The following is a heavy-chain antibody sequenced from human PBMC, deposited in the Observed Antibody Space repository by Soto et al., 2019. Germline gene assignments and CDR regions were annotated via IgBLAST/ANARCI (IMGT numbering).Heavy chain of an antibody. CDR3: AEDRSLGYCSGGDCYYYYGMDV. CDR2: VSYDGNKK. V-gene: IGHV3-30*18. Sequence: QVHLVESGGGVVQPGGSLRLSCEGSGFTFRNYGIHWVRQAPDKGLEWVAVVSYDGNKKYYGESVKGRFTISRDNYKTWVYLQMNSLRPEDTAVYYCAEDRSLGYCSGGDCYYYYGMDVWGQGTTVTVSS. D-gene: IGHD2-8*02. J-gene: IGHJ6*02. CDR1: GFTFRNYG.